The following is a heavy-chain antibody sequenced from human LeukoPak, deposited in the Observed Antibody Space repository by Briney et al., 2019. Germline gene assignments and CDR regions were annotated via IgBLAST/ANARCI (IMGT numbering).Heavy chain of an antibody. J-gene: IGHJ4*02. CDR2: ISYDGSNP. D-gene: IGHD3-22*01. CDR3: AKGSHYYDSCGYYIDY. V-gene: IGHV3-30*18. Sequence: PGRSLRLSCAASGFTFSSYGMHWVRQAPGKGLEWVALISYDGSNPYYAVSVKGRFTISRDNSKNTLYLQMNSLRPDDTAVYFCAKGSHYYDSCGYYIDYWGQGTLVGVSS. CDR1: GFTFSSYG.